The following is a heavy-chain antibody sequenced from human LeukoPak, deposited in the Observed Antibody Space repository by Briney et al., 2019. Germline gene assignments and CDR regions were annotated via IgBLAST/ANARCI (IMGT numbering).Heavy chain of an antibody. J-gene: IGHJ3*02. CDR3: ARDLPSIKWFGDATDDAFDI. CDR1: GFTFSSYG. D-gene: IGHD3-10*01. Sequence: PGGSLRLSCAASGFTFSSYGMHWVRQAPGKGLEWVAVISYDGSNKYYADSVKGRFTISRDNSKNTLYLQMNSLRAEDTAVYYCARDLPSIKWFGDATDDAFDIWGQGTMVTVSS. V-gene: IGHV3-30*03. CDR2: ISYDGSNK.